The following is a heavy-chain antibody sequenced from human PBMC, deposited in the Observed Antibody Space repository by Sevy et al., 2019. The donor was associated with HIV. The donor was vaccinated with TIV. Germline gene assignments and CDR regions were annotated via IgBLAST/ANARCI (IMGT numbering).Heavy chain of an antibody. CDR3: ARLEWANYYYYGMDV. CDR2: INTNTGNP. V-gene: IGHV7-4-1*02. CDR1: GYTFTSYA. D-gene: IGHD1-26*01. Sequence: VSVKVSCKASGYTFTSYAMNWVRQAPGQGLEWMGWINTNTGNPTYAQGFTGRFVFSLDTSVSTAYLQISSLKAEDTAVYYCARLEWANYYYYGMDVWGQGTTVTVSS. J-gene: IGHJ6*02.